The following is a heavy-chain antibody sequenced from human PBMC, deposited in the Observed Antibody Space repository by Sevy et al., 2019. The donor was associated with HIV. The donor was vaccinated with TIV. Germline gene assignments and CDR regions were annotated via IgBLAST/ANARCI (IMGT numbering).Heavy chain of an antibody. Sequence: GGSLRLSCAASGFTFSSYEMTWVRQAPGKGLEWISSISSSGTTIYYGDCVEGRFTISRDNPKNSLYLQMNSLRAEDTAVYYCARKGGAYDIGFDLWGQGTLVTVSS. CDR2: ISSSGTTI. J-gene: IGHJ5*02. V-gene: IGHV3-48*03. D-gene: IGHD3-22*01. CDR1: GFTFSSYE. CDR3: ARKGGAYDIGFDL.